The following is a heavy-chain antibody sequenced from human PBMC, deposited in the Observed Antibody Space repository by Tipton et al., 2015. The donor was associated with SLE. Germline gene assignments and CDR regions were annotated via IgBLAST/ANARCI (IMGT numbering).Heavy chain of an antibody. D-gene: IGHD3-10*01. J-gene: IGHJ3*02. CDR2: IYYSGGT. CDR1: GGSIKNHY. Sequence: TLSLTCIVSGGSIKNHYWSWIRQAPGMGLEWIGYIYYSGGTNYNPSLKSRVTMSVDTSKNQFSLKLTSVTAADTAIYYCARTSYGLGNAFDIWGQGTTVTVSS. V-gene: IGHV4-59*11. CDR3: ARTSYGLGNAFDI.